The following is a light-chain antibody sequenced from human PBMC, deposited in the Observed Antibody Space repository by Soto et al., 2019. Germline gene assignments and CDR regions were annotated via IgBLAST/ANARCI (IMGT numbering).Light chain of an antibody. J-gene: IGLJ3*02. CDR1: SSNFGAGFA. V-gene: IGLV1-40*01. CDR3: QAYDYSLTASV. CDR2: ENT. Sequence: QSVLTQPPSVSGAPGQRVTISCTGSSSNFGAGFAVQWYQQLPGTAPKVLIYENTKRPSGVPGRFSGSKSGTSASLAITGLQAEDEADYYCQAYDYSLTASVFGGGTKLTVL.